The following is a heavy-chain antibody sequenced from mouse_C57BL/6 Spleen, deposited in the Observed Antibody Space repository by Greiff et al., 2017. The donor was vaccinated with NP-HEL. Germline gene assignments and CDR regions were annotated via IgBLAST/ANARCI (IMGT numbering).Heavy chain of an antibody. J-gene: IGHJ4*01. CDR1: GYAFSSSW. Sequence: QVQLQQSGPELVKPGASVKISCKASGYAFSSSWMNWVKQRPGKGLEWIGRIYPGDGDTNYNGKFKGKATLTADKSSSTAYMQLSSLTSEDSAVYFCARKVALGMDYWGQGTSVTVSS. CDR3: ARKVALGMDY. D-gene: IGHD1-1*01. CDR2: IYPGDGDT. V-gene: IGHV1-82*01.